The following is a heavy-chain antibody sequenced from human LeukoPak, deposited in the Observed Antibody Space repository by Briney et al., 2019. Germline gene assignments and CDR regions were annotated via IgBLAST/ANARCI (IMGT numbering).Heavy chain of an antibody. CDR3: ERERIPRYYFDH. CDR2: FKPDSGGT. Sequence: GASVKVSCKASGYTFTDYYMHWVRQAPGQGLEWMGWFKPDSGGTNYAQKFQGRVTMTRDTSISTAYMELRRLRSDDTAASLCERERIPRYYFDHWGQGTLVTVSS. D-gene: IGHD2/OR15-2a*01. V-gene: IGHV1-2*02. J-gene: IGHJ4*02. CDR1: GYTFTDYY.